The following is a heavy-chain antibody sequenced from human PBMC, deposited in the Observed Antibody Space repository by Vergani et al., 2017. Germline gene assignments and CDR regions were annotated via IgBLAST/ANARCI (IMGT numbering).Heavy chain of an antibody. CDR3: ARDPSTDYGGNPYYFDY. CDR1: GFTFSSYS. V-gene: IGHV3-48*02. J-gene: IGHJ4*02. D-gene: IGHD4-23*01. Sequence: EVQLVESGGGLVQPGGSLRLSCAASGFTFSSYSMNWVRQAPGKGLEWVSYISSSSSTIYYADSVKGRFTISRDNAKNSLYLQMNSLRDEDTAVYYCARDPSTDYGGNPYYFDYWGQGTLVTVSS. CDR2: ISSSSSTI.